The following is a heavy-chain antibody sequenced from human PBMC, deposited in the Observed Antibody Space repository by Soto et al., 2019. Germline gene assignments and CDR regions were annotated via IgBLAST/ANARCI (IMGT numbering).Heavy chain of an antibody. CDR1: GFTFSSYS. J-gene: IGHJ4*02. D-gene: IGHD3-22*01. CDR3: ARETYYYDSSGYYHFDY. CDR2: ISSSSSTI. Sequence: HPVGSLRLSCAASGFTFSSYSMNWVRQAPGKGLEWVSYISSSSSTIYYADSVKGRFTISRDNAKNSLYLQMNSLRDEDTAVYYCARETYYYDSSGYYHFDYWGQGTLVTVSS. V-gene: IGHV3-48*02.